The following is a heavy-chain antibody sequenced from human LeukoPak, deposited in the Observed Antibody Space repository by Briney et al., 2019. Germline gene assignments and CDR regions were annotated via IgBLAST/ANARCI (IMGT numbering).Heavy chain of an antibody. CDR3: ARNDYYDSSGYYGGLYY. Sequence: GGSLRLSCAASGFTVSSNYMSCVRQAPGKGLESVSVIYSGGSTYYADSVNGRFTISRDNSKNTLYLKMNSLRAEDTAVYYCARNDYYDSSGYYGGLYYWGQATLVTVSS. J-gene: IGHJ4*02. V-gene: IGHV3-66*01. D-gene: IGHD3-22*01. CDR2: IYSGGST. CDR1: GFTVSSNY.